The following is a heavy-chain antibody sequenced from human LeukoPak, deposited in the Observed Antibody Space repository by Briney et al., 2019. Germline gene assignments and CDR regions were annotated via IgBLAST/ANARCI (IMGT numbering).Heavy chain of an antibody. D-gene: IGHD3-10*01. CDR3: ARGDFGSGSYYKGFIDY. CDR1: GYTFTGYY. V-gene: IGHV1-2*02. J-gene: IGHJ4*02. CDR2: INPNSGGT. Sequence: ASVKVSCKASGYTFTGYYMHWVRQAPGQGLEWMGWINPNSGGTNYAQKFQGRVTMTRDTSISTAYMELSRLRSDDTAVYYCARGDFGSGSYYKGFIDYWGQGTLVTVSS.